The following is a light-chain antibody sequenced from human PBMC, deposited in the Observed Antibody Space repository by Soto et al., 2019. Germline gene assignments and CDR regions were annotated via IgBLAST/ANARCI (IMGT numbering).Light chain of an antibody. V-gene: IGLV2-14*01. J-gene: IGLJ1*01. Sequence: VLTQPASVSGSPGQSITISCTGTSSDVGGHNYVSWYQQHPGKAPKLMIYEVSNRPSGVSNRFSGSKSGNTASLTISGLQAEDEADYYCSSYRSSSTLYVFGTGTKVTVL. CDR3: SSYRSSSTLYV. CDR1: SSDVGGHNY. CDR2: EVS.